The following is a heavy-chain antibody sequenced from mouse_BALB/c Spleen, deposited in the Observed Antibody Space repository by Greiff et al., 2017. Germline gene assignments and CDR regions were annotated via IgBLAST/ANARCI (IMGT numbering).Heavy chain of an antibody. CDR3: ARWVRAYYAMDY. CDR1: GYTFTSYT. V-gene: IGHV1-4*01. D-gene: IGHD2-14*01. J-gene: IGHJ4*01. Sequence: VQLQQSGAELARPGASVKMSCKASGYTFTSYTMHWVKQRPGQGLEWIGYINPSSGYTNYNQKFKDKATLTVDKSSSTAYMQLNSLTSEDSAVYYCARWVRAYYAMDYWGQGTSVTVSS. CDR2: INPSSGYT.